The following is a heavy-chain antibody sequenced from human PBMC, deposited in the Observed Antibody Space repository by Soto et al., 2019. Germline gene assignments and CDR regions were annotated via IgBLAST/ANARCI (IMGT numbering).Heavy chain of an antibody. CDR3: ARMVRGSNIDYYYYMDV. D-gene: IGHD3-10*01. CDR1: GYTFTSHG. V-gene: IGHV1-18*01. J-gene: IGHJ6*03. CDR2: ISANNGDT. Sequence: QVQLVQSGAEVKKPGASVKVSCKASGYTFTSHGISWVRQAPGQGLEWMGWISANNGDTNYAQKLQGRVTVTTDTSTSTGYMELRSLRSEDTAVYYCARMVRGSNIDYYYYMDVWGIGTTVTVSS.